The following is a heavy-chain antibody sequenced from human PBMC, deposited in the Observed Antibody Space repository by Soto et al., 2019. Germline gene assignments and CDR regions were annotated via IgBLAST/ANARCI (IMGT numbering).Heavy chain of an antibody. V-gene: IGHV4-30-2*01. CDR3: ARVPGL. CDR1: GGSISSGGYS. CDR2: IYHSGST. Sequence: QLQLHESGSGLVKPSQTLSLTCADSGGSISSGGYSWSWIRQPPGKGLEWIGYIYHSGSTYYNPSLKSRVTISVDRSKNQFSLKLSSVTAADTAVYYCARVPGLWGRGTLVTVSS. J-gene: IGHJ2*01.